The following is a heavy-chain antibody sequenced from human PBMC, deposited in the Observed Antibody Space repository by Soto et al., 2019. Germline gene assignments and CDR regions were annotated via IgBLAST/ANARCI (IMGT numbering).Heavy chain of an antibody. CDR3: ARGRGYDFWSGSRRFDP. J-gene: IGHJ5*02. Sequence: QVQLQESGPGLVKPSQTLSLTCTVSGGSISSGDYYWSWIRQPPGKGLEWIGYIYYSGSTYYNPSLKIRVTIAVDTSKNQFSRELSSVTAADTAVYYCARGRGYDFWSGSRRFDPRGQGTLVTVSS. D-gene: IGHD3-3*01. CDR2: IYYSGST. CDR1: GGSISSGDYY. V-gene: IGHV4-30-4*01.